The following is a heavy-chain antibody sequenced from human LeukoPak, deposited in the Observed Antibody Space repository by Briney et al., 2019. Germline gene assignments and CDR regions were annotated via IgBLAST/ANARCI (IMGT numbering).Heavy chain of an antibody. CDR1: GFTFSSYS. Sequence: GGSLRLSCAASGFTFSSYSMNWVRQAPGKGLEWGSSISSSSSYIYYADSVKGRFTISRDNAKNSLYLQMNSLRAEDTAVYYCASSRRVVVPAAIWSWFDPWGQGTLVTVSS. CDR3: ASSRRVVVPAAIWSWFDP. V-gene: IGHV3-21*01. CDR2: ISSSSSYI. D-gene: IGHD2-2*01. J-gene: IGHJ5*02.